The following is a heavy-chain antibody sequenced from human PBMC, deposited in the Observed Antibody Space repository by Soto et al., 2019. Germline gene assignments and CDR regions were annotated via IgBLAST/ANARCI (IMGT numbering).Heavy chain of an antibody. D-gene: IGHD5-12*01. J-gene: IGHJ4*02. V-gene: IGHV4-30-2*01. Sequence: SEPLSLTCAVSGGSISSGGYSWSWIRQPPGKGLEWSGYIYLSGSTSYNPSLKSRVTISVDRSKNQFSLKLSSVTAADSAVYYCAAGGGLPRYYWGQGTLVTVSS. CDR1: GGSISSGGYS. CDR3: AAGGGLPRYY. CDR2: IYLSGST.